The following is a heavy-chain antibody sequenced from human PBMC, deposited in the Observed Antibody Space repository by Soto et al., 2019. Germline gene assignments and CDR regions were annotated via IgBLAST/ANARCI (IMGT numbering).Heavy chain of an antibody. Sequence: ASVKVSCKASGYTFTGYYMHWVRQAPGQGLEWMGWINPNSGGTNYAQKFQGWVTMTRDTSISTAYMELSRLRSDDTAVYYCARGSGGYGSVSYYDVDHYYYMDVWGTGTTVTVSS. D-gene: IGHD3-10*01. J-gene: IGHJ6*03. CDR3: ARGSGGYGSVSYYDVDHYYYMDV. V-gene: IGHV1-2*04. CDR1: GYTFTGYY. CDR2: INPNSGGT.